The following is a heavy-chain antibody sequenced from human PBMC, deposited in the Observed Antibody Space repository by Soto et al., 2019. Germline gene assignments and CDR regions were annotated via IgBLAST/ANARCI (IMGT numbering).Heavy chain of an antibody. CDR2: INGGGSIT. CDR1: GFTFSGCW. J-gene: IGHJ6*02. D-gene: IGHD1-26*01. CDR3: AGGSPRDYYYYGMDV. V-gene: IGHV3-74*01. Sequence: PGGSLRLSCTVSGFTFSGCWMHWLRQTPGKGLMWVSGINGGGSITYYADSVKGRFTISRDNSKNTLYLQMNSLRAEDTAGYYCAGGSPRDYYYYGMDVWGQGTTVTVSS.